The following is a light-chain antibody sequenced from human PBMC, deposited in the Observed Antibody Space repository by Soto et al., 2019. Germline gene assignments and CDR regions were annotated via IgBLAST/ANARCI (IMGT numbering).Light chain of an antibody. CDR3: QQSYSTQGR. Sequence: DIQMTQSPSSLSASVGDRVTITCRASQSISSYLNWYQQKQGKAPKLLIYAASSLQSGVPSRFSGSGSVTDFTFTISSLQPEDFATYYCQQSYSTQGRFGQGTKVQIK. J-gene: IGKJ1*01. V-gene: IGKV1-39*01. CDR2: AAS. CDR1: QSISSY.